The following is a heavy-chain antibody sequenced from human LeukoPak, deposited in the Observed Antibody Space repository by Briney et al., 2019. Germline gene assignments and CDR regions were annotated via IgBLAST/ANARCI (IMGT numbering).Heavy chain of an antibody. J-gene: IGHJ3*02. CDR3: ARDLSFVRGVPLAFDI. Sequence: PSETLSLACTVSGGSISSYYWSWIRQPPGKGLEWIGYSYCSGSTTYNPSLKSRVTLSVDTSKNQFSLKLSSVTAADTAVYYCARDLSFVRGVPLAFDIWGQGTMVTVSS. CDR2: SYCSGST. V-gene: IGHV4-59*01. CDR1: GGSISSYY. D-gene: IGHD3-10*02.